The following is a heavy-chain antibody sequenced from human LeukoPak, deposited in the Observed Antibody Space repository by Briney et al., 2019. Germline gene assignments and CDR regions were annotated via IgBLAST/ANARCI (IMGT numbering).Heavy chain of an antibody. D-gene: IGHD1-14*01. V-gene: IGHV4-59*08. CDR2: IYYSGST. CDR3: ASHNQAFDI. Sequence: PSETLSLTCTVSGGSISSHYWSWIRQPPGKRLERIGYIYYSGSTNYNPSLKSRVTISVDTSKNQFSLKLSSVTAADTAVYYCASHNQAFDIWGQGTMVTVSS. J-gene: IGHJ3*02. CDR1: GGSISSHY.